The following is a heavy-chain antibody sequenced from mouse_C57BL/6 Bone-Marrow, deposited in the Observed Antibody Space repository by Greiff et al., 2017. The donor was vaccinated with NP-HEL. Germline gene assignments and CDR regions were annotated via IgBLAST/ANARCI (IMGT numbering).Heavy chain of an antibody. J-gene: IGHJ4*01. CDR3: VRLGLVLYAMDY. CDR2: IRSKSNNYAT. V-gene: IGHV10-1*01. D-gene: IGHD3-1*01. CDR1: GFSFNTYA. Sequence: DAGGGLVQPKGSLKLSCAASGFSFNTYAMNWVRQAPGKGLEWVARIRSKSNNYATYYADSVKDRLTISRDDSESMLYLQMNNLKAEDTAMYYGVRLGLVLYAMDYWGQGTSVTVSS.